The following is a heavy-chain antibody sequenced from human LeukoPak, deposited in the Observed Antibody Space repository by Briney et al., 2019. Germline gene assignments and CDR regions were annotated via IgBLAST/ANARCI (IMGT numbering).Heavy chain of an antibody. V-gene: IGHV3-21*01. CDR1: GFTFSSYS. Sequence: KSGGSLRLSCAASGFTFSSYSMNWVRQAPGKGLEWVSSISSSSSYIYYADSVKGRFTISRDNAKNSLYLQMNSLRAEDTAVYYCARGPHSSGWPLDYWGQGTLVTVSS. CDR2: ISSSSSYI. CDR3: ARGPHSSGWPLDY. J-gene: IGHJ4*02. D-gene: IGHD6-19*01.